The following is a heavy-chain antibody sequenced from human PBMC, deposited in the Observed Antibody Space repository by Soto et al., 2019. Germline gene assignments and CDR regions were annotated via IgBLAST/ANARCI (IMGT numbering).Heavy chain of an antibody. D-gene: IGHD2-15*01. CDR3: AKDYCSGGSCPPGWFDP. CDR1: GFTFSSYA. V-gene: IGHV3-23*01. CDR2: ISGSGGST. J-gene: IGHJ5*02. Sequence: GGSLRLSCAASGFTFSSYAMSWVRQAPGKGLEWVSAISGSGGSTYYADSVKGRFTISRDNSKNTLYLQMNSLRAEDTAVYYCAKDYCSGGSCPPGWFDPWGQGTLVTVSS.